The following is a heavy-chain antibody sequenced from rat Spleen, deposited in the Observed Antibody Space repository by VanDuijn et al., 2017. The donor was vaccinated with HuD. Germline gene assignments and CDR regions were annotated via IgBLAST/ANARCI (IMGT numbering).Heavy chain of an antibody. CDR1: GFSLISNS. Sequence: QVQLKESGPGLVQPSQTLSLICTVSGFSLISNSVHWVRQPPGKGLEWMAGLWGDGSTDYNSTLKSRLSISRDTSKSQVFLKMNSLQTEDTAIYFCTSPFRWFAYWGQGTLVTVSS. V-gene: IGHV2-1*01. CDR2: LWGDGST. CDR3: TSPFRWFAY. J-gene: IGHJ3*01.